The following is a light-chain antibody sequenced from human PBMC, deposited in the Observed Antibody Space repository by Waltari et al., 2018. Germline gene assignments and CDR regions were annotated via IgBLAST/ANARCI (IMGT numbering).Light chain of an antibody. Sequence: PGERVALSSRASAIISNDHLSWYQQQPGKAPRLLIYGASRRATSVPDRFSGSVSGTDFTLTISRLEPEDFAFYYCHQYGSPPLTFGGGVKVEIK. J-gene: IGKJ4*01. CDR3: HQYGSPPLT. CDR1: AIISNDH. CDR2: GAS. V-gene: IGKV3-20*01.